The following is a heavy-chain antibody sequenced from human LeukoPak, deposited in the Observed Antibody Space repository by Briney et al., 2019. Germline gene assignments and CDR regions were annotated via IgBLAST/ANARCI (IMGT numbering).Heavy chain of an antibody. CDR1: GFTFSSYA. V-gene: IGHV3-23*01. Sequence: RAGGSLRLSCAASGFTFSSYAVSWVRQAPGKGLEWVSAISGSGGGTYYADSVKGRFTISRDNTKNLLYLQMNSLRAEDTAVYYCARDRSDSSGCYYAKMKLGQYHPLDYWGQGTLVTVSS. CDR2: ISGSGGGT. D-gene: IGHD3-22*01. CDR3: ARDRSDSSGCYYAKMKLGQYHPLDY. J-gene: IGHJ4*02.